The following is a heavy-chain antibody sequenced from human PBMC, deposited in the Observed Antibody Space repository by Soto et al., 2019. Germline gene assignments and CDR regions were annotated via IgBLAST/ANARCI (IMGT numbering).Heavy chain of an antibody. Sequence: SVKVSCKASGGTFSSYAISWVRQSPVQGLEWMGGIIPIFGTANYAQKFQGRVTITADKSTSTAYMELSSLRSEDTAVYYCARDYDILTGYVSDDYYYYGMDVWGQGTTVTVSS. J-gene: IGHJ6*02. CDR2: IIPIFGTA. V-gene: IGHV1-69*06. CDR3: ARDYDILTGYVSDDYYYYGMDV. D-gene: IGHD3-9*01. CDR1: GGTFSSYA.